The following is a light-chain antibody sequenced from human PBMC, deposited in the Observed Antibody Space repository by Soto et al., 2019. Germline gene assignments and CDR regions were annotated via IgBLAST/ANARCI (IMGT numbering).Light chain of an antibody. V-gene: IGKV3-11*01. CDR2: DAS. CDR1: QSVNSY. CDR3: QQRSNWIT. Sequence: EIVMTQSPSTLSVSTGERATLSCRASQSVNSYLAWYQHKPGQSPRLLIYDASIRATGIPARFSGSGSGTDFTLTISSLEPEDFAVYYCQQRSNWITFGGGTKVDI. J-gene: IGKJ4*01.